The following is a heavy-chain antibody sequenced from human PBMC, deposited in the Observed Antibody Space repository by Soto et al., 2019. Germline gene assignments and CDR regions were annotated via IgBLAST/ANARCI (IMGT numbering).Heavy chain of an antibody. D-gene: IGHD5-12*01. Sequence: QVQLQESGPGLVKPSQTLSLTCTVSGGSISSGGYYWSWIRQHPGKGLEWIGYIYYSGSTCYNPSLKSRVTISVDTSKNQFSLKLSSVTAGDTAVYYCARMGGGANSGYDLSYFDFWGQGTLVTVSS. CDR1: GGSISSGGYY. J-gene: IGHJ4*02. V-gene: IGHV4-31*03. CDR2: IYYSGST. CDR3: ARMGGGANSGYDLSYFDF.